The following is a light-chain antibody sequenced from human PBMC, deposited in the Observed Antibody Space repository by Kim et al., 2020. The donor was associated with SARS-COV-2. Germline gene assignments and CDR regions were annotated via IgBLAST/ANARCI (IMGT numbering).Light chain of an antibody. CDR3: SSFTGSGTLV. J-gene: IGLJ3*02. CDR2: DVS. CDR1: SSDVGGYKY. V-gene: IGLV2-14*03. Sequence: QSALTQPASVSGSPGQSITISCTGTSSDVGGYKYVSWYQHHPGKAPKLMIYDVSERPSGVSNRFSGSKSGNTASLTISGLQAEDEADYYCSSFTGSGTLVFGGGTQLTVL.